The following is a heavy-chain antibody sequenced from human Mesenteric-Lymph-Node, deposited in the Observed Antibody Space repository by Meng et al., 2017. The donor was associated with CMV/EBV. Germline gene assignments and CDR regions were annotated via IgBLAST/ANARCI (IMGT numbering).Heavy chain of an antibody. CDR2: IKSKTDGGTT. Sequence: GESLKISCAASGFSFNNAWMSWVRQAPGKGLEWLGRIKSKTDGGTTDYAAPVKGRFTISRDDSKNTLYLQMNSLKTEDTAVYYCTTLSYYYGMDVWGQGTTVTVSS. CDR3: TTLSYYYGMDV. J-gene: IGHJ6*02. V-gene: IGHV3-15*01. CDR1: GFSFNNAW.